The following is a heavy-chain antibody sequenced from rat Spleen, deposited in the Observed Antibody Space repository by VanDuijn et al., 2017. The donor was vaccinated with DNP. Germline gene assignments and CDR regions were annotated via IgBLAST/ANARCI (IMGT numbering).Heavy chain of an antibody. J-gene: IGHJ4*01. CDR3: ARHDHYGNYHFYAMDA. CDR1: GFTFSNCH. Sequence: EVQLVESGGGLVQPGRSLKLSCAASGFTFSNCHMAWVRQAPKKGLEWVATISYDGSSTYYRYSVKGLFTISRDDAKSTLYLQMDSLRSEATATYFCARHDHYGNYHFYAMDAWGQGTSVTVSS. V-gene: IGHV5-7*01. CDR2: ISYDGSST. D-gene: IGHD1-12*03.